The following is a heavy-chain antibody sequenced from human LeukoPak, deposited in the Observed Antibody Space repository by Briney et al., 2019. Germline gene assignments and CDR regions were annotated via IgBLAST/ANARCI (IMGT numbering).Heavy chain of an antibody. CDR3: ARAIGKYYYGSGRGGNYYGTDV. D-gene: IGHD3-10*01. CDR1: GNTFTTYD. J-gene: IGHJ6*02. Sequence: ASVKVSCKASGNTFTTYDFNWVRQATGQGLEWMGWMNPNSGNTGYAQKFQGRVTMTRNTSISTAYMELSSLRSEDTAVYYCARAIGKYYYGSGRGGNYYGTDVWGQGTTVTVSS. V-gene: IGHV1-8*01. CDR2: MNPNSGNT.